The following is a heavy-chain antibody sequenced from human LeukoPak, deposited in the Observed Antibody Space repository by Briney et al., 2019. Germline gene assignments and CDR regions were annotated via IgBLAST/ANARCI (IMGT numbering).Heavy chain of an antibody. D-gene: IGHD2-2*01. Sequence: SETLSLTCTVSDGSISSGSYYWSWIRQPAGKGLEWIGRIYTSGSTNYNPSLKSRVTISVDTSKNQFSLKLSSVTAADTAVYYCARATAGQLLLIDPWGQGTLVTVSS. J-gene: IGHJ5*02. V-gene: IGHV4-61*02. CDR1: DGSISSGSYY. CDR3: ARATAGQLLLIDP. CDR2: IYTSGST.